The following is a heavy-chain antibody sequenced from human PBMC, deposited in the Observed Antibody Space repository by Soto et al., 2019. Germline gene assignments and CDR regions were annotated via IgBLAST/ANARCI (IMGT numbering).Heavy chain of an antibody. CDR2: ISTCKGNT. CDR3: ATRSPAFDY. V-gene: IGHV1-18*01. Sequence: QVQLVQSGPEVKKPGASVKVSCKTSGYTFTSYGISWVRQAPGQGLEWMGWISTCKGNTNYAQKFQGRVTMTTDTSTSTAYMELRSLRSDDTAVYYCATRSPAFDYWGQGTLVTVSS. J-gene: IGHJ4*02. CDR1: GYTFTSYG.